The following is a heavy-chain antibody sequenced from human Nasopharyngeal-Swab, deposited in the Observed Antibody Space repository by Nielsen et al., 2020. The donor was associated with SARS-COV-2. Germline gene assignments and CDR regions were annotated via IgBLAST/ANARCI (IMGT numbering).Heavy chain of an antibody. Sequence: SETLSLTCTVSGGSISSYYWSWIRQPPGKGLEWIGYIYYSGSTNYNPSLKSRVTISVDTSKNQFSLKLSSVTAADTAVYYCARDRGQGWELPFYYYGMDVWGQGTTVTVS. V-gene: IGHV4-59*13. D-gene: IGHD1-26*01. CDR3: ARDRGQGWELPFYYYGMDV. J-gene: IGHJ6*02. CDR1: GGSISSYY. CDR2: IYYSGST.